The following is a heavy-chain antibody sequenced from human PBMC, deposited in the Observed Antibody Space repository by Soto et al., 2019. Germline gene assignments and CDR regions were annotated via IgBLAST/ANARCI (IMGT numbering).Heavy chain of an antibody. D-gene: IGHD3-9*01. CDR2: ISGSGGST. CDR1: GFTFSSYA. Sequence: PGGSLRLSCAASGFTFSSYAMSWVRQAPGKGLEWVSAISGSGGSTYYADSVKGRFTISRDNSKNTLYLQMNSLRAEDTAVYYCAKTYDILTGYYHYMDVWGKGTTVTVSS. CDR3: AKTYDILTGYYHYMDV. V-gene: IGHV3-23*01. J-gene: IGHJ6*03.